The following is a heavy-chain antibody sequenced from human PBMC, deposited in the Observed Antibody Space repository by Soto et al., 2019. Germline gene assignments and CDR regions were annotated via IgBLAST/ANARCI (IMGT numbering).Heavy chain of an antibody. CDR3: ARQATVWFDP. CDR2: IYPGDSDT. V-gene: IGHV5-51*01. D-gene: IGHD4-4*01. CDR1: GYSFTSNW. J-gene: IGHJ5*02. Sequence: GESLKISCKASGYSFTSNWIVWVRQMPGKGLEWMGSIYPGDSDTRYSPSFQGQVTISVDKSISTAYLQWSSLKASDTAMYYCARQATVWFDPWGQGTLVTVSS.